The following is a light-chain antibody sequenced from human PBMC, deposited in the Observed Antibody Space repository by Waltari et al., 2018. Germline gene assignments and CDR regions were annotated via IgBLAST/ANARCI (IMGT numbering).Light chain of an antibody. CDR1: SSDVGGYHY. Sequence: HSALAPPASVSGSPGQSITISCTGTSSDVGGYHYVSWYQQHPGKAPRLMIYDVNNRPSGVSNRFSGSKSGNTASLTISGLQAEDEADYYCSSFTRTNSWVFGGGTKLTVL. CDR2: DVN. J-gene: IGLJ3*02. CDR3: SSFTRTNSWV. V-gene: IGLV2-14*03.